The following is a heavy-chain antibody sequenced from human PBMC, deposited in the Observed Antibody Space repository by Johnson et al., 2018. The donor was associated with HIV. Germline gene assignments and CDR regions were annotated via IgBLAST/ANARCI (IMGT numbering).Heavy chain of an antibody. CDR2: IKDDGSEK. J-gene: IGHJ3*02. V-gene: IGHV3-7*02. CDR3: ARVLRLPRLGAFDI. Sequence: VQLVESGGGLVQPGGSPRLSCAASGFTFSSFWMTWVRQAPGKGLEWVANIKDDGSEKSYVDSVKGRFTISRDNAKNSLYLQMNSLRAEDTAVYYCARVLRLPRLGAFDIWGHWTMVTVSS. D-gene: IGHD5-12*01. CDR1: GFTFSSFW.